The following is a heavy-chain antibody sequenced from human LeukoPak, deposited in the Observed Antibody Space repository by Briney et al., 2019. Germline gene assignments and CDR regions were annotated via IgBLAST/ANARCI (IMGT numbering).Heavy chain of an antibody. J-gene: IGHJ6*03. CDR2: INHSGST. CDR3: ARGAGQIVVVPAAISASGYYYMDV. D-gene: IGHD2-2*01. CDR1: GGSFSGYY. Sequence: KPSETLSLTCAVYGGSFSGYYWSWIRQPPGKGLEWIGEINHSGSTNSNPSLKSRVTMSVDTSKNQFSLKLSSVTAADTAVYYCARGAGQIVVVPAAISASGYYYMDVWGKGTTVTVSS. V-gene: IGHV4-34*01.